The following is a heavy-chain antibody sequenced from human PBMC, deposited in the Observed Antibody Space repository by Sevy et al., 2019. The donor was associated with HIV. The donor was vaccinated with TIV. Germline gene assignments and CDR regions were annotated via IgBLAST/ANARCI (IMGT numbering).Heavy chain of an antibody. V-gene: IGHV3-23*01. J-gene: IGHJ4*02. CDR2: ISGSGGSGDKT. CDR3: ARKYDSSGYFDY. D-gene: IGHD3-22*01. Sequence: GGSLRLSCAASGFTFSRYAMNWVRQAPGKGLEWVSGISGSGGSGDKTNYADSVKGRFTSSRDDSKNSLYIQLNSLRAEDTAIYYCARKYDSSGYFDYWGQGTLVTVSS. CDR1: GFTFSRYA.